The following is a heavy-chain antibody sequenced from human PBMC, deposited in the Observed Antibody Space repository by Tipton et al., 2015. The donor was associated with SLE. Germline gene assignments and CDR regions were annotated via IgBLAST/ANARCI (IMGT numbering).Heavy chain of an antibody. V-gene: IGHV4-34*01. D-gene: IGHD3-3*01. CDR3: ARGLRSGYSPFQH. J-gene: IGHJ1*01. Sequence: TLSLTCAVYGGSFSGYYWSWIRRPPGKGLEWIGEIYHSGSTNYNPSLKSRVTISVDKSKNQFSLKLSSVTAADTAVYYCARGLRSGYSPFQHWGQGTLVTVSS. CDR2: IYHSGST. CDR1: GGSFSGYY.